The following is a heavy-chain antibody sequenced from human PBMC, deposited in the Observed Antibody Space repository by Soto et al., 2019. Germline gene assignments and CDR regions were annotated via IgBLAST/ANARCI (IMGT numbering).Heavy chain of an antibody. CDR1: GFTFSSYC. CDR3: AKEYRAIAAAVYYYYMDV. J-gene: IGHJ6*03. Sequence: GGSPRLSCAAPGFTFSSYCIPWVRQAPGKGVEWVAVISYDGSNKYYADSVKGRFTISRDNSKNTLYQQINSLRAEDTAVYYCAKEYRAIAAAVYYYYMDVWGKVTTVTVSS. CDR2: ISYDGSNK. D-gene: IGHD6-13*01. V-gene: IGHV3-30*18.